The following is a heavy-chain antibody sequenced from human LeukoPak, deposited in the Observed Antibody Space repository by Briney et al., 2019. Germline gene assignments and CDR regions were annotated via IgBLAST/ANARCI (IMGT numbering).Heavy chain of an antibody. J-gene: IGHJ4*02. D-gene: IGHD6-13*01. CDR1: GGSITSSSYS. Sequence: SETLSLTCTVSGGSITSSSYSWGWIRQPPGKGLEWIGSIYYSGSTYYNPSLKSRVTISVDKSNNQFSLKLSSVTAADTAVYFCASWQYGSSSAYWGQGTLVTVSS. V-gene: IGHV4-39*01. CDR2: IYYSGST. CDR3: ASWQYGSSSAY.